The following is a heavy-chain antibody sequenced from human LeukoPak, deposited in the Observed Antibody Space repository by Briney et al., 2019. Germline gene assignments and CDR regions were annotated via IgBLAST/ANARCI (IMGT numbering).Heavy chain of an antibody. CDR3: ARDPYYYDRSAPDY. CDR2: IKSKTDGGTT. J-gene: IGHJ4*02. CDR1: GFTFSNAW. D-gene: IGHD3-22*01. Sequence: GGSLRLSCAASGFTFSNAWMSWVRQAPGKGLEWVGRIKSKTDGGTTDYAAPVKGRFTISRDDSKNTLYLQMNSLRAEDTAVYYCARDPYYYDRSAPDYWGQGTLVTVSS. V-gene: IGHV3-15*01.